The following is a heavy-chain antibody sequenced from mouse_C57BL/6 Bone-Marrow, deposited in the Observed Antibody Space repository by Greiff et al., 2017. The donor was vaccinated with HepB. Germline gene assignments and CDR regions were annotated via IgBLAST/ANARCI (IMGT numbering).Heavy chain of an antibody. CDR3: ARRGGYYWYWYFDV. D-gene: IGHD2-3*01. CDR2: SYWDDDK. J-gene: IGHJ1*03. V-gene: IGHV8-12*01. CDR1: GFSLSTSGMG. Sequence: QVTLKVSGPGILQSSQTLSLTCSFSGFSLSTSGMGVSWIRQPSGKGLEWLAHSYWDDDKRYNPSLKSRLTISKDTSRNQVFLKITSVDTADTATYYCARRGGYYWYWYFDVWGTGTTVTVSS.